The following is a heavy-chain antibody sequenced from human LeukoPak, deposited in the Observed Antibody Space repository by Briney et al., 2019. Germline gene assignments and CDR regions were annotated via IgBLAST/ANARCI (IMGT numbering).Heavy chain of an antibody. Sequence: GGSLRLSCAASGFTFSSYAMSWVRQAPGKGLEWVSAISGSGGSTYYADSVKGRFTISRDNSKNTLYLQMNSLRAEDTAVYYCAKHLGVVVVPAALGGCVWGKGTTVTVSS. CDR3: AKHLGVVVVPAALGGCV. CDR2: ISGSGGST. D-gene: IGHD2-2*01. J-gene: IGHJ6*04. CDR1: GFTFSSYA. V-gene: IGHV3-23*01.